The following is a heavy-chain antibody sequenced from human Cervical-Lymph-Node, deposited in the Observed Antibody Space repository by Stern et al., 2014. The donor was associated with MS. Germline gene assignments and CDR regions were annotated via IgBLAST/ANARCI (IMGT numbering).Heavy chain of an antibody. J-gene: IGHJ4*02. CDR1: GFTFSSYA. D-gene: IGHD2-15*01. CDR3: ALLATPTDY. Sequence: VQLVESGGGLVQPGGTLRLSCVASGFTFSSYAINWVRQAPGKGLQWVSAIVASGERTYYADSVKGRFTIPRDNSKNTVHLQMTSLRAGDTAMYFCALLATPTDYWGQGTLVAVSS. CDR2: IVASGERT. V-gene: IGHV3-23*04.